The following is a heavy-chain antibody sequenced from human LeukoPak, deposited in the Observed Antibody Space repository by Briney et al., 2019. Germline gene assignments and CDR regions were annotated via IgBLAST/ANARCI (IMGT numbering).Heavy chain of an antibody. CDR1: GFTFSSYG. CDR2: ISYDGSNK. V-gene: IGHV3-30*18. Sequence: GGSLRLSCAASGFTFSSYGMHWVRQAPGKGLEWVAVISYDGSNKYYADSVKGRFTISRDNSKNTLYLQMNSLRAEDTAVYYCAKIMAEDSSGYLDYWGQGTLVTVSS. D-gene: IGHD3-22*01. CDR3: AKIMAEDSSGYLDY. J-gene: IGHJ4*02.